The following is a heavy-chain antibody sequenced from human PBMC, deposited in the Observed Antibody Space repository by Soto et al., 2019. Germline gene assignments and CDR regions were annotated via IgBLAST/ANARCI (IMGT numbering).Heavy chain of an antibody. J-gene: IGHJ6*02. Sequence: QVQLVQSGSEVKKPGSSVKVSCKVSGGTFSTYAISWVRQAPGQGLEWMGGIIPVFRAPDYAQKFQGRVTITADESARTAAMEPTGLRFEDTAVYYCARDRDRLRVGGNYYYSTDVSGQGTTVTVSS. V-gene: IGHV1-69*12. CDR2: IIPVFRAP. CDR3: ARDRDRLRVGGNYYYSTDV. CDR1: GGTFSTYA. D-gene: IGHD5-12*01.